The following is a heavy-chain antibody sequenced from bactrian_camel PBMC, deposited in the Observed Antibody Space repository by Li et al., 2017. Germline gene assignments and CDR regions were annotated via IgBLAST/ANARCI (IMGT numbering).Heavy chain of an antibody. D-gene: IGHD3*01. J-gene: IGHJ4*01. CDR3: AADVCIYGKTKHYKY. V-gene: IGHV3S53*01. Sequence: QLVESGGGSAETGGSLRLSCVVSGYTYHIRDHCTAWFRQGAGKEREGVGIIVSDGRTALADSVEGRFAISRDNAKNTLYLQMNSLKPEDTAVYYCAADVCIYGKTKHYKYLGQGTQVTVS. CDR2: IVSDGRT. CDR1: GYTYHIRDHC.